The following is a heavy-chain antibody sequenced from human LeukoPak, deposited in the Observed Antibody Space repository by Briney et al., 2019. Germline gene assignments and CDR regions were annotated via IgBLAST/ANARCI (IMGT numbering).Heavy chain of an antibody. Sequence: GGSLRLSFAASGFTFSSSAMSWVRQAPGKGLEWVSAISNNGGYTYYADSVQGRFTISRENSKSTLCLQMNSLRAEDTAVYYCAKQLGYCSDGSCYFPYWGQGTLVTVSS. D-gene: IGHD2-15*01. CDR3: AKQLGYCSDGSCYFPY. CDR1: GFTFSSSA. V-gene: IGHV3-23*01. J-gene: IGHJ4*02. CDR2: ISNNGGYT.